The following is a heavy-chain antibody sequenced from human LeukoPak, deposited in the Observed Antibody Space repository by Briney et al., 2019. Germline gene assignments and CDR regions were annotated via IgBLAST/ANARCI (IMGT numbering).Heavy chain of an antibody. CDR3: AKGGSDYEYNRFDP. CDR1: GFTFSSYA. V-gene: IGHV3-23*01. J-gene: IGHJ5*02. CDR2: ISGSGGST. D-gene: IGHD5-12*01. Sequence: GGSLRLSCAASGFTFSSYAMSWVRQAPGKGLEWVSAISGSGGSTYYADSVRGRFTISRDNSKNTLYLQMNSLRAEDTAVYYCAKGGSDYEYNRFDPWGQGTLVTVSS.